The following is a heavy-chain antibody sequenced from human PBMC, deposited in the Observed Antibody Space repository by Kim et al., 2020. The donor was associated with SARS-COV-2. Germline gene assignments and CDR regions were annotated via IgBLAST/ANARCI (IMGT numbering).Heavy chain of an antibody. D-gene: IGHD2-2*01. CDR3: TREDTTNWFDY. V-gene: IGHV1-3*04. CDR1: AYTFTNYG. CDR2: INTAKGNT. Sequence: ASVKVSCKASAYTFTNYGIHWVRQAPGHSLEWLGWINTAKGNTKYSEEFQGRVTITRDTSASTAYMALTGLKSEDTAVYYCTREDTTNWFDYWGRVTLVTVS. J-gene: IGHJ5*01.